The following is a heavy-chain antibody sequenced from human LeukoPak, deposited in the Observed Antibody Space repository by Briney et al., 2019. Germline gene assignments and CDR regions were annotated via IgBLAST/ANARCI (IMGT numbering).Heavy chain of an antibody. CDR1: GGSISSYY. CDR2: IYTSGST. J-gene: IGHJ5*02. V-gene: IGHV4-4*07. Sequence: SETLSLTCTVSGGSISSYYWNWIRQPAGKGLEWIGRIYTSGSTNYNPSLKSRVTISVDTSKNQFSLKLSSVTAADTAVYYCARMFRAYYYGSGRGYNWFDPWGQGTLVTVSS. D-gene: IGHD3-10*01. CDR3: ARMFRAYYYGSGRGYNWFDP.